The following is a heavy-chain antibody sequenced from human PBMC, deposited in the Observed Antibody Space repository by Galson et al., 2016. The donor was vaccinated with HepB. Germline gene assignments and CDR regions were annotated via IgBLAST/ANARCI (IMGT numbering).Heavy chain of an antibody. Sequence: SVKVSCKASGGNFASYAISWVRQAPGQGLEWMGGHIPILGSTNLAQKFQGRVTITADRSTSTAYMESTSLRFEDTAVYYCTTGGATGYYYSRRGDYWGQGTLVTVSS. J-gene: IGHJ4*02. V-gene: IGHV1-69*10. CDR3: TTGGATGYYYSRRGDY. CDR1: GGNFASYA. CDR2: HIPILGST. D-gene: IGHD3-9*01.